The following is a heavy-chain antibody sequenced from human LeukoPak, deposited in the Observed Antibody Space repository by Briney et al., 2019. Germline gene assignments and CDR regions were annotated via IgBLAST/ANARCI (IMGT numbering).Heavy chain of an antibody. J-gene: IGHJ4*02. CDR2: INPSGGST. D-gene: IGHD4-17*01. CDR1: GYTFTSYY. CDR3: ARDSRGDITTVTTPPDY. V-gene: IGHV1-46*01. Sequence: ASVKVSCKASGYTFTSYYMHWVRQAPGQGLEWMGIINPSGGSTSYAQKFQGRVTMTRDTSTSTVYMELSSLRSEDTAVYYCARDSRGDITTVTTPPDYWGQGTLVTVSS.